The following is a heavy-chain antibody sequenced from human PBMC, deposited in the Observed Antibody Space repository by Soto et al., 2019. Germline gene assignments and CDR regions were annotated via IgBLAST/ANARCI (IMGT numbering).Heavy chain of an antibody. CDR1: GFTFRNYD. D-gene: IGHD1-1*01. J-gene: IGHJ6*02. Sequence: EVQLVESGGGLVQPGGSLRLSCEASGFTFRNYDMHWVRQGTGKGLEWVSGISAAGDPDYADSVEGRFTISRENAQNSLFLQMNRLRVRDTAVSYCARTGRDLYGLDVRGQGTTVIVSS. V-gene: IGHV3-13*05. CDR3: ARTGRDLYGLDV. CDR2: ISAAGDP.